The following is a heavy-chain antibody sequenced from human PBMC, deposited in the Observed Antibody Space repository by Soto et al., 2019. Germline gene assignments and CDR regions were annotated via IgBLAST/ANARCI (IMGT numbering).Heavy chain of an antibody. Sequence: SETLSLTCTVSGGSISSGDYYWSLIRQPPGKGLEWIGYIYYSGSTYYNPSLKSRVTISVDTSKNQFSLKLSSVTAADTAVYYCARDSPSSGYGALHDAFDIWGQGTMVTVSS. CDR1: GGSISSGDYY. V-gene: IGHV4-30-4*01. CDR3: ARDSPSSGYGALHDAFDI. D-gene: IGHD3-22*01. J-gene: IGHJ3*02. CDR2: IYYSGST.